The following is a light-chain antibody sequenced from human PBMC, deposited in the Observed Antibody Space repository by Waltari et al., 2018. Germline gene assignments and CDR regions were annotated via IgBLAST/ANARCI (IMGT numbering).Light chain of an antibody. V-gene: IGKV4-1*01. CDR2: WAS. Sequence: DIVMTQSPDSLAVSLGERATINCQSSQSGLYSSNNKNYLAWYQQKPGQPPKLLIYWASTRECGVPDRFSGSGSGTDFTLTISSLQAEDVAVYYCQQYYSTPWTFGQGTKVEIK. J-gene: IGKJ1*01. CDR3: QQYYSTPWT. CDR1: QSGLYSSNNKNY.